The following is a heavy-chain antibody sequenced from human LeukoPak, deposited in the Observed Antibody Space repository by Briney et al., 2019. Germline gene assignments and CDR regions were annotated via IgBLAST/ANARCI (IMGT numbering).Heavy chain of an antibody. CDR3: ARAGIAVAGNFLDY. CDR1: GGTFSSYA. J-gene: IGHJ4*02. Sequence: SVKVSCKASGGTFSSYAISWVRQAPGQGLEWMGRIIPILGIANYAQKFQGRVTITADKSTSTAYMELSSLRSEDTAVYYCARAGIAVAGNFLDYWGQGTLVTVSS. CDR2: IIPILGIA. V-gene: IGHV1-69*04. D-gene: IGHD6-19*01.